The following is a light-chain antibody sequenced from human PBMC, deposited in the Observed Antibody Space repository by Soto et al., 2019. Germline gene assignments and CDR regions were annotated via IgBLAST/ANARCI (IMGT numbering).Light chain of an antibody. CDR3: QQYGSSRT. Sequence: IVLTQSPGTLSLSPGERATLSSRASQSVSSSYLAWYQQKPGQAPRLLIYGSSSRATGIPDRFSGSGSGISFTLTISRLEPEDSAVYYCQQYGSSRTFGQGTKVEIK. J-gene: IGKJ1*01. V-gene: IGKV3-20*01. CDR2: GSS. CDR1: QSVSSSY.